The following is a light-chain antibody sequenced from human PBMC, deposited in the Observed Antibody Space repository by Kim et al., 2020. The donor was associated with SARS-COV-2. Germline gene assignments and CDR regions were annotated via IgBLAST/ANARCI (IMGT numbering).Light chain of an antibody. V-gene: IGKV3-15*01. CDR2: GAS. CDR3: HQYYYWPLT. Sequence: ECPGERATLSCRSSQSVSSSLAWYQQKPGQAPILLIYGASTRATGVPATFSGSGSGTEFTLTISSLQSEDFAVYYCHQYYYWPLTFGGGTKVDIK. J-gene: IGKJ4*01. CDR1: QSVSSS.